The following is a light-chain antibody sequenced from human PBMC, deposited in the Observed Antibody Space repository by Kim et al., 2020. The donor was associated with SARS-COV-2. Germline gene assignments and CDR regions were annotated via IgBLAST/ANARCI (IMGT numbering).Light chain of an antibody. J-gene: IGKJ4*01. V-gene: IGKV3-15*01. CDR1: QSVNSN. CDR2: AAS. CDR3: QQYYNWPLT. Sequence: EIVMTQSPATLSVSPGERATLSCRASQSVNSNLAWYQQKPGQAPRLLIYAASTRATGIPARFSGGGSGTEFTLTISSLQSEDFAVYYCQQYYNWPLTVGGGTKVDIK.